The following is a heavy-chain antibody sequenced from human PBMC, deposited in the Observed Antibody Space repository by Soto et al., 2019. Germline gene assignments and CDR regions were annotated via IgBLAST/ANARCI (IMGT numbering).Heavy chain of an antibody. J-gene: IGHJ4*02. D-gene: IGHD5-18*01. CDR2: ISPPGGTT. CDR1: GFTFSTYG. CDR3: AKDLTPIQLWPSSFDF. Sequence: GGSLRLSCAASGFTFSTYGMHWVRQAPGKGLEWVSTISPPGGTTFYADSARGRFTISRDNSKNTLYLELNSLRAEDTAIYYCAKDLTPIQLWPSSFDFWGQGTLVTVSS. V-gene: IGHV3-23*01.